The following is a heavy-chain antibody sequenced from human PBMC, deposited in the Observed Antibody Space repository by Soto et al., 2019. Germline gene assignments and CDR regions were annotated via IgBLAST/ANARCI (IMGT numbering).Heavy chain of an antibody. CDR2: ISAYNGNT. D-gene: IGHD4-17*01. Sequence: GASVKVSCKASGYTFTSYGISWVRQAPGQGLEWMGWISAYNGNTNYAQKLQGRVTMTTDTSTSTAYMELRSLRSDDTAVYYCARDTNDGDYGPWYFDLWGRGTLVTVSS. J-gene: IGHJ2*01. V-gene: IGHV1-18*01. CDR1: GYTFTSYG. CDR3: ARDTNDGDYGPWYFDL.